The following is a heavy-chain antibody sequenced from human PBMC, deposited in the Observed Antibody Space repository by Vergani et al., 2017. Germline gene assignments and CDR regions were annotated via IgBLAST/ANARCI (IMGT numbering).Heavy chain of an antibody. CDR1: GGSFSGYY. Sequence: QVQLQQWGAGLLKPSETLSLTCAVYGGSFSGYYWSWIRQPPGKGLEWIGEINHSGSTNYNPSLKSRVTISVDTSKNQFSLKLSSVTAADTAGYYCARHWAVVAANNWFDPWGQGTLVTVSS. D-gene: IGHD2-15*01. J-gene: IGHJ5*02. CDR3: ARHWAVVAANNWFDP. CDR2: INHSGST. V-gene: IGHV4-34*01.